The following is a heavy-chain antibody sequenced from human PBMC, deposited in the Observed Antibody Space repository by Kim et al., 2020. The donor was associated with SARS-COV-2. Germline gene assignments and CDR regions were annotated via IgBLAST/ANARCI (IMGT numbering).Heavy chain of an antibody. CDR3: ARPLVATIPSPLDY. D-gene: IGHD5-12*01. J-gene: IGHJ4*02. V-gene: IGHV3-30*01. Sequence: ADSVKGRFTISRDSTKNTLYLQMNSLGTEDTAMYYCARPLVATIPSPLDYWGQGTLVTVSS.